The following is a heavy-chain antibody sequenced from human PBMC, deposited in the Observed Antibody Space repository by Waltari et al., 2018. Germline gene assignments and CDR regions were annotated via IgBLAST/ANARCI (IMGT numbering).Heavy chain of an antibody. CDR2: IYSGGST. CDR3: AKGMFVGATPVDY. Sequence: EVQLVESGGGLIQPGGSLRFPCAASGFTVSSNYMSWVRQAPGKGLEWVSVIYSGGSTYYADSVKGRFTISRDNSKNTLYLQMNSLRAEDTAVYYCAKGMFVGATPVDYWGQGTLVTVSS. V-gene: IGHV3-53*01. CDR1: GFTVSSNY. D-gene: IGHD1-26*01. J-gene: IGHJ4*02.